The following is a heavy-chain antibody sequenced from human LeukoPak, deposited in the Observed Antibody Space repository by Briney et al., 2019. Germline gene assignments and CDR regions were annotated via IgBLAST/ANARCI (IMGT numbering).Heavy chain of an antibody. Sequence: PSETLSLTCTVSGGSISSYYWSWIRQPPGKGLEWIGYIYYSGSTNYNPSLKSRVIISVDTSKNQFSLKLSSVTAADTAVYYCARLRSYGDYVRDYWGQGTLVTVSS. J-gene: IGHJ4*02. CDR2: IYYSGST. CDR3: ARLRSYGDYVRDY. V-gene: IGHV4-59*08. CDR1: GGSISSYY. D-gene: IGHD4-17*01.